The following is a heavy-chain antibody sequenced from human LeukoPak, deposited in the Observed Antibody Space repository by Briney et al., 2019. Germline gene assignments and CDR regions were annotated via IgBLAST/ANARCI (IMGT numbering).Heavy chain of an antibody. V-gene: IGHV4-4*07. J-gene: IGHJ5*02. Sequence: PSETLSLTCTVSGVSISSYYWSWIRQPAGKGLEWIGRIYTSGSTNYNPSLKSRVTMSVDTSKNQFSLKLSSVTAADTAVYYCARDRSSSWYSSDWFDPWGHGTLVTVSS. CDR3: ARDRSSSWYSSDWFDP. D-gene: IGHD6-13*01. CDR1: GVSISSYY. CDR2: IYTSGST.